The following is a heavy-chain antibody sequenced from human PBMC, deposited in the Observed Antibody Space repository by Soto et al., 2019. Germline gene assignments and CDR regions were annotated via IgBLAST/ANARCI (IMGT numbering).Heavy chain of an antibody. CDR2: IYYSGST. CDR1: GGXISSGDYY. CDR3: ARARGARYFDY. Sequence: SETLSLTCTVSGGXISSGDYYWSWNRQPPWKGLEWIGYIYYSGSTYYNPSLKSRVTISVDTSKNQFSLKLSSVTAADTAVYYCARARGARYFDYWGQGTLVTVSS. J-gene: IGHJ4*02. V-gene: IGHV4-30-4*01. D-gene: IGHD2-15*01.